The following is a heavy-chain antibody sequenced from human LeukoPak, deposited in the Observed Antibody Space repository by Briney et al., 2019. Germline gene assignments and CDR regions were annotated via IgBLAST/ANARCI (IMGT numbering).Heavy chain of an antibody. V-gene: IGHV1-18*01. D-gene: IGHD6-19*01. CDR2: ISGHNGNT. CDR1: GYTFTRYG. CDR3: ARVSSGWKRPFDF. Sequence: ASVNVSCKASGYTFTRYGISWVRQAPGHGLECMGWISGHNGNTNYAQKLQGRVTITTDTSTSTAYMELRSLRSDDTAVYYCARVSSGWKRPFDFWGQGTLVTVSS. J-gene: IGHJ4*02.